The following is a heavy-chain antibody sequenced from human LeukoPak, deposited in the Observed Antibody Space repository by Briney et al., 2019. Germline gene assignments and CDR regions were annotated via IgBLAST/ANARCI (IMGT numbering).Heavy chain of an antibody. J-gene: IGHJ4*02. D-gene: IGHD1-20*01. V-gene: IGHV1-18*01. CDR1: GYTFTSYG. CDR2: ISAYNGNT. Sequence: ASVKVSCKASGYTFTSYGISWVRQAPGQGLEWMGWISAYNGNTNYAQKFQGRVPITRDTSASIAYMELSSLRVEDTAVYYCARYRANWNDSPFDYWGQGALVTVSS. CDR3: ARYRANWNDSPFDY.